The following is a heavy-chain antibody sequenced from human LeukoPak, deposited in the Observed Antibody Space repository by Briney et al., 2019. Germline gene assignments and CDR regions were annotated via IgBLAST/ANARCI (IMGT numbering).Heavy chain of an antibody. D-gene: IGHD3-10*01. CDR3: ASHPARFGELDWFDP. CDR2: IYYSGST. Sequence: SETLSLTCTVSGGSISSSSYYWGWIRQPPGKGLEWIGSIYYSGSTYYNPSLKSRVTISVDTSKNQFSLKLSSVTAADTAVYYCASHPARFGELDWFDPWGQGTLVTVSS. V-gene: IGHV4-39*01. CDR1: GGSISSSSYY. J-gene: IGHJ5*02.